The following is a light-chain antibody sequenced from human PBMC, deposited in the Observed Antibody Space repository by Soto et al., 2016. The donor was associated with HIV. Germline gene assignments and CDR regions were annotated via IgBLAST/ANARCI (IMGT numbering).Light chain of an antibody. J-gene: IGLJ1*01. V-gene: IGLV3-19*01. CDR1: SLRRYY. CDR2: GKN. CDR3: NSRXNNGNHYV. Sequence: SSELTQDPAVSVALGQTVRITCQGDSLRRYYASWYQQKPGQAPILVIYGKNNRPSGIPERFSGSSSGNTASLTITGAQAEDEADYYCNSRXNNGNHYVFGTGTKVTVL.